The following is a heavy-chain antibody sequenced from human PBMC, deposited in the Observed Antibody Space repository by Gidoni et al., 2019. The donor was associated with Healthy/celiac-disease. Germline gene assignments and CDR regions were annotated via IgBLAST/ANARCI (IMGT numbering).Heavy chain of an antibody. D-gene: IGHD3-16*01. V-gene: IGHV4-61*02. CDR2: IYTSGST. Sequence: QVQLQESGPGLVKPSQTLSLTCTVSGGPIRSGSYYWSWIRQPAGKGLEWIGRIYTSGSTNYNPSLKSRVTISVDTSKNQFSLKLSSVTAADTAVYYCAREGYYDYVWGSYIDYWGQGTLVTVSS. CDR3: AREGYYDYVWGSYIDY. CDR1: GGPIRSGSYY. J-gene: IGHJ4*02.